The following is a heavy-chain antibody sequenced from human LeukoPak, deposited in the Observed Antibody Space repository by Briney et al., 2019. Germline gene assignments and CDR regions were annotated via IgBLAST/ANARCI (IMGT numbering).Heavy chain of an antibody. J-gene: IGHJ3*02. Sequence: GGSLRLSCAASGFTVSSNYMSWVRQAPGKGLEWVSVIYSGGSTYYADSVKGRFTISRDNSKNTLYLQMNSLRAEDTGVYYCARWTTVTTDAFDIWGQGTMVTVSS. CDR2: IYSGGST. CDR1: GFTVSSNY. CDR3: ARWTTVTTDAFDI. D-gene: IGHD4-17*01. V-gene: IGHV3-66*02.